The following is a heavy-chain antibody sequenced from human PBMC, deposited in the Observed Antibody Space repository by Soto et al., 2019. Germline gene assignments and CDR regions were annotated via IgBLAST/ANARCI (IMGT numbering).Heavy chain of an antibody. V-gene: IGHV3-23*01. Sequence: EEQLLESGGGLVEPGGSLRLSCVASGFKFRSYGMAWVRQAPGKGLEWVSDINESGGTTNYADSVRGRLAIARDNSITDLDLLSHSLRPEDTAVYSCVKNRATIFGVIWKSGMDVWGKGNAVYVSS. CDR3: VKNRATIFGVIWKSGMDV. CDR1: GFKFRSYG. D-gene: IGHD3-3*01. CDR2: INESGGTT. J-gene: IGHJ6*04.